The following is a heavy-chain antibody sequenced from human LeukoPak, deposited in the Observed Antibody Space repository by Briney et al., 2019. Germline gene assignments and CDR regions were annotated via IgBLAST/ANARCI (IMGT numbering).Heavy chain of an antibody. CDR2: VFYSENS. J-gene: IGHJ6*03. CDR3: ARHIYGAYYYMDV. CDR1: GGSISSNY. V-gene: IGHV4-59*08. Sequence: PSETLSLTCTVSGGSISSNYWSWIRQPPAKGLEWIGYVFYSENSNYNPSLKSRVTISIDTSKNQFSLNLSSVTAADTAVYYCARHIYGAYYYMDVWGKGTTVTVSS. D-gene: IGHD3-10*01.